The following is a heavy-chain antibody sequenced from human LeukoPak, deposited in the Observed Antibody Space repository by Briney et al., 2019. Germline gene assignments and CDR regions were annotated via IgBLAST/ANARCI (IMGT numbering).Heavy chain of an antibody. D-gene: IGHD2-2*01. J-gene: IGHJ4*02. V-gene: IGHV3-66*02. CDR3: ARGDSVGYCSSTSCRTDYFDY. CDR2: IYSGGST. CDR1: GFTVSSNY. Sequence: GGSLRLSCAASGFTVSSNYMSWVRQAPGKGVEWVSVIYSGGSTYYADSVKGRFTISRDNSKNTLYLQMNRLRAEDTAVYYCARGDSVGYCSSTSCRTDYFDYWGQGTLVTVSS.